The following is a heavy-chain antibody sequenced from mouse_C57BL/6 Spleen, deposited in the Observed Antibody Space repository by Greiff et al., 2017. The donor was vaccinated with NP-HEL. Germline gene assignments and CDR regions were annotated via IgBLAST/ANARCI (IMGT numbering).Heavy chain of an antibody. D-gene: IGHD1-1*01. CDR2: ISSGSSTI. Sequence: EVMLVESGGGLVKPGGSLKLSCAASGFTFSDYGMHWVRQAPEKGLEWVAYISSGSSTIYYADTVTGRFPISRDNAKNTLFLQMTSLRSEDTAMYYCARRPHYYGSSYAMDYWGQGTSVTVSS. CDR1: GFTFSDYG. J-gene: IGHJ4*01. V-gene: IGHV5-17*01. CDR3: ARRPHYYGSSYAMDY.